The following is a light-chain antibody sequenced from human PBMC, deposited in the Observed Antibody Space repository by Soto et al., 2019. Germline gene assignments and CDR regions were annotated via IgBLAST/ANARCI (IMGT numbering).Light chain of an antibody. CDR1: QSISGW. Sequence: DIQMTQSPSTLSASVGDRVTITCRASQSISGWLAWYQQKPGKAPKSLIYDASSLESGVPSRLSGSGSGTEFTLTISNLQPDDSATYYCQHYKAFSPWTFGQGTKVDIK. CDR2: DAS. CDR3: QHYKAFSPWT. J-gene: IGKJ1*01. V-gene: IGKV1-5*01.